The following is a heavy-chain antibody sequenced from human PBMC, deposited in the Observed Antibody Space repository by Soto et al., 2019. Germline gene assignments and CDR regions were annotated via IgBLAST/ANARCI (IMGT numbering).Heavy chain of an antibody. Sequence: SETLSLTCTVPGGSISSSSYYWGWIRQPPGKGLEWIGSIYYSGSTYYNPSLKSRVTISVDTSKNQFSLKLSSVTAADTAVYYCGGTTDYYGMDVWGQGTTVTVSS. CDR2: IYYSGST. V-gene: IGHV4-39*01. D-gene: IGHD1-1*01. CDR3: GGTTDYYGMDV. J-gene: IGHJ6*02. CDR1: GGSISSSSYY.